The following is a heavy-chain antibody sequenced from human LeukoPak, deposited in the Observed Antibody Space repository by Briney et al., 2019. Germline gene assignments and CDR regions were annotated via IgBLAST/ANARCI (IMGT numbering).Heavy chain of an antibody. CDR3: AKEGYGDYAYYFDY. V-gene: IGHV3-30*18. J-gene: IGHJ4*02. Sequence: PGGSLRLSCAASGFTFSSYGMHWVRQAPGKGLEWVAVISYDGSKKYYADSVKGRFTISRDNSKNTLYLQMNSLRAEDTAVYYCAKEGYGDYAYYFDYWGQGTLVTVSS. D-gene: IGHD4-17*01. CDR1: GFTFSSYG. CDR2: ISYDGSKK.